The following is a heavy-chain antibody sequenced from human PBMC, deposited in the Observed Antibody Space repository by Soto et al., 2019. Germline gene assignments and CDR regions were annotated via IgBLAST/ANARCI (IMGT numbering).Heavy chain of an antibody. CDR2: INHSGST. CDR3: ARGLRLRSYYYYGMDV. V-gene: IGHV4-34*01. Sequence: SQTIPVRDAVDGGSCSGYCWSWIRQTPGKGLEWIGEINHSGSTNYNPSLKSRVTISVDTSKNQFSLKLSSVTAADTAVYYCARGLRLRSYYYYGMDVWGQGTTVTVSS. CDR1: GGSCSGYC. D-gene: IGHD5-18*01. J-gene: IGHJ6*02.